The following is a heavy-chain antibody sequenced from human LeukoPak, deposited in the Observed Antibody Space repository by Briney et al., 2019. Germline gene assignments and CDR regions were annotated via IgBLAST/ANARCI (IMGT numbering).Heavy chain of an antibody. CDR3: AADHLHYDSSGSKEN. Sequence: SVKVSCKASGFNFTSSAVQWVRQARGQRLEWIGWIVVGSGNTNYAQKFQERVTITRDMSTSTAYMELSSLRSEDTAVYYCAADHLHYDSSGSKENWGQGTLVTVSS. D-gene: IGHD3-22*01. J-gene: IGHJ4*02. V-gene: IGHV1-58*01. CDR1: GFNFTSSA. CDR2: IVVGSGNT.